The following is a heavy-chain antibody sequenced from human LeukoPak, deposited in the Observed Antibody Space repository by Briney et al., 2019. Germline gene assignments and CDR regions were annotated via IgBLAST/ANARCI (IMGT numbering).Heavy chain of an antibody. CDR3: AGRDSYSSGYYYFDY. Sequence: SETLSLTCAVYGGSFSGYYWSWIRKPPGKGLEWIGEINHSVRTNYNPSIKSRITISVDTSKNQFSLKWSSVTAADAAVYYCAGRDSYSSGYYYFDYWGQGTLVTVSS. D-gene: IGHD3-22*01. V-gene: IGHV4-34*01. J-gene: IGHJ4*02. CDR1: GGSFSGYY. CDR2: INHSVRT.